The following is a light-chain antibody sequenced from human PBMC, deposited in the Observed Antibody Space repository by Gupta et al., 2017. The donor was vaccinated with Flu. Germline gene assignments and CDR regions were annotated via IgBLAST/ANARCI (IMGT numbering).Light chain of an antibody. CDR3: QQCDSAPQT. Sequence: DIQMTQSPSSLSASVGDRVTITCRASQTVTKYVNWYQQKPGKAPRLLIYAASTLQGGVPSRFSGSGSGTDFTLTISELQPEDFATYSCQQCDSAPQTFGHGTKVDIK. CDR2: AAS. J-gene: IGKJ3*01. V-gene: IGKV1-39*01. CDR1: QTVTKY.